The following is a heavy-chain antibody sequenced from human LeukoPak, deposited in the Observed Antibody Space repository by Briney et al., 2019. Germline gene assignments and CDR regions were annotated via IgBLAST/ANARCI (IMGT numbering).Heavy chain of an antibody. CDR3: VRDPSNSGWAFDY. D-gene: IGHD6-19*01. CDR2: IWYNGKNK. CDR1: GFTFSTYA. V-gene: IGHV3-33*01. J-gene: IGHJ4*02. Sequence: GGSLRLSCAASGFTFSTYAMHWVRQAPGRGLEWVAMIWYNGKNKHYADSVKGRFTISRDNSKNTLDLQMNSLRADDTAVYYCVRDPSNSGWAFDYWGQGTLVTVSS.